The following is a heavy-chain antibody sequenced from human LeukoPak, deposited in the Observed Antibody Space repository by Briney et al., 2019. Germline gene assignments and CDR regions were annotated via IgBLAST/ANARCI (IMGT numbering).Heavy chain of an antibody. J-gene: IGHJ3*02. D-gene: IGHD1-26*01. CDR2: IWYDGSNK. CDR3: ARDVGFIVGATPGAFDI. V-gene: IGHV3-33*01. Sequence: GGSLRLSCAASGFTFSNYGMHWVRQAPGKGLEWVAVIWYDGSNKFYADSVKGRFTISRDNTKNTLYLQMNSLRADDTAVYYCARDVGFIVGATPGAFDIWGQGTMVTVSS. CDR1: GFTFSNYG.